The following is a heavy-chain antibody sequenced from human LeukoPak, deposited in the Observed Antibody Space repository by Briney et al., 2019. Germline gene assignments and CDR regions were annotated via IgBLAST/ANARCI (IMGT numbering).Heavy chain of an antibody. Sequence: GGSLRLSCAASGFTFSSYCMSWVRQAPGKGLEWVANIKQDGSEKYYVDSVKGRFTISRDNAKNSLFLQVNSLRAEDTAVYYCAIHHMTTVTDYNWFDPWGQGTLVTVSS. CDR1: GFTFSSYC. J-gene: IGHJ5*02. CDR3: AIHHMTTVTDYNWFDP. CDR2: IKQDGSEK. V-gene: IGHV3-7*01. D-gene: IGHD4-17*01.